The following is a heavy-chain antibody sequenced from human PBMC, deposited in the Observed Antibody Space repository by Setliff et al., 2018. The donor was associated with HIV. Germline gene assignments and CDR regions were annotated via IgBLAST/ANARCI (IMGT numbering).Heavy chain of an antibody. CDR1: GFSFSSYA. V-gene: IGHV3-23*03. D-gene: IGHD3-3*01. CDR3: ARFRSGYFLY. CDR2: IYSDGSTT. Sequence: GESLKISCVGAGFSFSSYAMTWVRQASGGGLEWVSIIYSDGSTTYYADSVKGRFLISRDDSKNTVFLHMNSLRVGDTAVYYCARFRSGYFLYWGQGTLVTVSS. J-gene: IGHJ4*02.